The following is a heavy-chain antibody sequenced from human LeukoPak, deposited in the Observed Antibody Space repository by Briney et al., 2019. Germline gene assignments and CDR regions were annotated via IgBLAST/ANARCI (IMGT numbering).Heavy chain of an antibody. CDR3: ARDRYSSSWYSIYYYGMDV. Sequence: GGSLRLSCAASGLTFSSYSMNWVRRAPGKGLEWVSSISSSSSYIYYADSVKGRFTISRDNAKNSLYLQMNSLRAEDTAVYYCARDRYSSSWYSIYYYGMDVWGQGTTVTVSS. CDR1: GLTFSSYS. J-gene: IGHJ6*02. CDR2: ISSSSSYI. V-gene: IGHV3-21*01. D-gene: IGHD6-13*01.